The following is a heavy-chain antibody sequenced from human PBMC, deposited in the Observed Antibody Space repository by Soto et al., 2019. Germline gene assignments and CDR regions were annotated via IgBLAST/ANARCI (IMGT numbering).Heavy chain of an antibody. CDR2: ISGSGGST. V-gene: IGHV3-23*01. D-gene: IGHD3-10*01. CDR1: GFTFSSYA. Sequence: GGSLRLSCAASGFTFSSYAMSWVRQAPGKGLEWVSAISGSGGSTYYADSVKGRFTISRDNSKNTLYLQMNSLRAEDLVVYHCPRSTLWFGELSGAFDIWGQGTMVTVSS. J-gene: IGHJ3*02. CDR3: PRSTLWFGELSGAFDI.